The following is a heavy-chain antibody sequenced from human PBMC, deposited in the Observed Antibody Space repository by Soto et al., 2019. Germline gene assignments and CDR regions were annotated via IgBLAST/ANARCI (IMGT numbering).Heavy chain of an antibody. CDR2: IKSKTDGGTT. D-gene: IGHD3-22*01. CDR3: TTDRSGFPPWFDP. Sequence: PGGSLRLSCAASGFTFSNARMSWVRQAPGKGLEWVGRIKSKTDGGTTDYVAPVKGRFTISRDDSKNTLYLQMNSLKTEDTAVYYCTTDRSGFPPWFDPWGQGTLVTVSS. CDR1: GFTFSNAR. V-gene: IGHV3-15*01. J-gene: IGHJ5*02.